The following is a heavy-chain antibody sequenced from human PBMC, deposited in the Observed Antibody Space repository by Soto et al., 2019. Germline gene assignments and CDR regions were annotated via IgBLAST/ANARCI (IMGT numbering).Heavy chain of an antibody. CDR3: AGGEAAGTSYYYYYYYMDV. CDR1: GGSFSGYY. Sequence: QVQLQQWGAGLLKPSETLSLTCAVYGGSFSGYYWSWIRQPPGKGLEWIGEINHSGSTNYNPSLRSRVTISVDTSKSQFSLQLSSVTAADTAVYYCAGGEAAGTSYYYYYYYMDVWAKGTTVTVSS. CDR2: INHSGST. D-gene: IGHD6-13*01. J-gene: IGHJ6*03. V-gene: IGHV4-34*01.